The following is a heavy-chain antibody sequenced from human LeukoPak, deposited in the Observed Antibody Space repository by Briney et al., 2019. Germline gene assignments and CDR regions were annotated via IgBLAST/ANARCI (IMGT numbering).Heavy chain of an antibody. CDR3: AKVLSLTRSYWYGLDA. J-gene: IGHJ6*02. D-gene: IGHD3-10*01. CDR1: GFSFSTYS. CDR2: ISGSGSET. Sequence: GGYLRLSCAASGFSFSTYSMNWVRQFPGKGLGSISSISGSGSETYYIDSVGGRFTISRDNSKKTLFLQMNNLRAEDTAVYYCAKVLSLTRSYWYGLDAWGQGTAVTVSS. V-gene: IGHV3-23*01.